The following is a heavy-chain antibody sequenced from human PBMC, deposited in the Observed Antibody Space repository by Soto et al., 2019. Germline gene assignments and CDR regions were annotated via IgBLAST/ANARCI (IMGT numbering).Heavy chain of an antibody. CDR3: AGGNFDY. J-gene: IGHJ4*02. V-gene: IGHV4-4*02. CDR2: IHHSGST. CDR1: GGSISSSNW. Sequence: QVQLQESGPGLVKPSGTLSLTCAVSGGSISSSNWWCWVRQSPGKGLEWIGEIHHSGSTNYNPSLKRRVTISVDTSNNQFSLKLSSVTAADTAVYYWAGGNFDYWGQGTLVTVSS.